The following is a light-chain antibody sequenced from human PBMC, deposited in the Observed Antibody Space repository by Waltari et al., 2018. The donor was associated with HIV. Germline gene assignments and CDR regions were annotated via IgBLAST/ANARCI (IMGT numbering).Light chain of an antibody. CDR2: ATS. Sequence: DIELTQPTSQLAASVGNRHTITCRTSQSIGNFLNWYQQKPGKAPNLLVYATSSLHSGVPSRFSGSGSGTDFTLTISSLQPGDFATYFCQQTYSNPRTFGPGTEVGIK. J-gene: IGKJ1*01. CDR1: QSIGNF. CDR3: QQTYSNPRT. V-gene: IGKV1-39*01.